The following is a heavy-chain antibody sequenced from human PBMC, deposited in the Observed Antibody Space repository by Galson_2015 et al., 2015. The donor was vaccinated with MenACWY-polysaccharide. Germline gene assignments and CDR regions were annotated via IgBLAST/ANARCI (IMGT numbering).Heavy chain of an antibody. CDR3: ARGHYGLDV. J-gene: IGHJ6*02. CDR1: GLTFSSYC. Sequence: SLRLSCAASGLTFSSYCTAWVRQAPGKGLEWVANIKKDGSEKYYADSVKGRFTISRDNSKNSLYLQMHSLRAEDTAVYSCARGHYGLDVWGQGTTVTVSS. V-gene: IGHV3-7*01. CDR2: IKKDGSEK.